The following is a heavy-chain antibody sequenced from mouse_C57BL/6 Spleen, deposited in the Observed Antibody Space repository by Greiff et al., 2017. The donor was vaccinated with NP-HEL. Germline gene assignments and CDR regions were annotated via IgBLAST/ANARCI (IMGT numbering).Heavy chain of an antibody. CDR1: GYTFTSYW. V-gene: IGHV1-69*01. D-gene: IGHD1-1*01. CDR2: IDPSDSYT. Sequence: QVQLQQPGAELVMPGASVKLSCKASGYTFTSYWMHWVKQRPGQGLEWIGEIDPSDSYTNYNQKFKGKSTLTVDKSSSTAYMQLSSLTSEDSAADYCARRYGSSYADDYALDDWGQGTSVTV. CDR3: ARRYGSSYADDYALDD. J-gene: IGHJ4*01.